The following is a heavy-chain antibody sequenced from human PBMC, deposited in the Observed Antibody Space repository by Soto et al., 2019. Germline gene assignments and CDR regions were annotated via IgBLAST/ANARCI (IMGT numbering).Heavy chain of an antibody. J-gene: IGHJ6*02. D-gene: IGHD4-17*01. CDR2: IYYSGST. CDR3: ARDKDGTTVTTNYGMDV. V-gene: IGHV4-30-4*01. Sequence: QVQLQESGPGLVKPSQTLSLSCTVSGGSISSGDYYWSWIRQPPGKGLEWIGYIYYSGSTYYNPCLKSRVTISVDTSKNQFSLKLSSVTAADTAVYYCARDKDGTTVTTNYGMDVWGQGTTVTVSS. CDR1: GGSISSGDYY.